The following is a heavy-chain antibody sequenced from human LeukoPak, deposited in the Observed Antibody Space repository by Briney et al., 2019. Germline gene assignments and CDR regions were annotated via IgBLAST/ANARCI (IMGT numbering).Heavy chain of an antibody. Sequence: ASVKVSCKASGYTFTSYEINWVRQATGQGLEWMGWINPNSGNTGYAQKFQGRVTMTRDTSISTAYMELSRLRSDDTAVYYCARGIAVAGPPLYYYYGMDVWGQGTTVTVSS. D-gene: IGHD6-19*01. CDR3: ARGIAVAGPPLYYYYGMDV. V-gene: IGHV1-8*01. CDR1: GYTFTSYE. J-gene: IGHJ6*02. CDR2: INPNSGNT.